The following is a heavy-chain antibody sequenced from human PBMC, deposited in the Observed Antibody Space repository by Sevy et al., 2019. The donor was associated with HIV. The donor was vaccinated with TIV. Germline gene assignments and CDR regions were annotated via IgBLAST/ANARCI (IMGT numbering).Heavy chain of an antibody. CDR2: SKEDGSTT. J-gene: IGHJ6*02. CDR1: GFTFSSYW. V-gene: IGHV3-74*01. Sequence: GGSLRLSCAASGFTFSSYWMHWVRQAPGKGLVWVSRSKEDGSTTNYADSVKGRFTISRDNAKNTLYLQMHSLRAEDTAVYYCARDIGGLGSFWGQGTTVTVSS. D-gene: IGHD3-16*01. CDR3: ARDIGGLGSF.